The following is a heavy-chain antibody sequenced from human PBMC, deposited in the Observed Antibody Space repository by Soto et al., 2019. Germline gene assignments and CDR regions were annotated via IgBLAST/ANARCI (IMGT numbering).Heavy chain of an antibody. CDR1: GFTFSPYT. CDR3: ARGGGFCGGDCYKGGVDY. Sequence: QVQLVESGGGVVQPGRSLGLSCAVSGFTFSPYTMHWVRQAPGTGLEWVAVISYDGNSRYYADSVKGRLTISRDNSKNTLYLQMNSLRPEDTSVYYCARGGGFCGGDCYKGGVDYWGQGTLVTVSS. J-gene: IGHJ4*02. V-gene: IGHV3-30*04. D-gene: IGHD2-21*02. CDR2: ISYDGNSR.